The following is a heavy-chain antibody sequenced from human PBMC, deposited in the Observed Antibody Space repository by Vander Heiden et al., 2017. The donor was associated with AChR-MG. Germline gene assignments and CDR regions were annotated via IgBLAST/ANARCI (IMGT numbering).Heavy chain of an antibody. V-gene: IGHV1-69*01. CDR1: GGPFSTYA. Sequence: QVQLVPSGAEVKQPGSSVKVSCKASGGPFSTYAICWVRQAPGQGHEWMGGIIPILGTAKYAQKFQGRVTMTADESTNTVYMELSSLRSEDTAVYDGARAAWAYFYYYYMDVWGKGTTGTVS. CDR2: IIPILGTA. CDR3: ARAAWAYFYYYYMDV. J-gene: IGHJ6*03.